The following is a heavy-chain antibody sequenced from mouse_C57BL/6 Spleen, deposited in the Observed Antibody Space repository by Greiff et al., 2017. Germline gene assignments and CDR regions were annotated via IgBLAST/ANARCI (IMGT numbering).Heavy chain of an antibody. CDR2: INPSTGGT. D-gene: IGHD2-3*01. CDR1: GYSFTGYY. CDR3: ARVGDGYYVGGYFDY. Sequence: VQLQQSGPELVKPGASVKISCKASGYSFTGYYMNWVKQSPEKSLEWIGEINPSTGGTTYNQKFKAKATLTVDKSSSTAYMPLKSLTSEDSAVYDGARVGDGYYVGGYFDYWGQGTTLTVSS. J-gene: IGHJ2*01. V-gene: IGHV1-42*01.